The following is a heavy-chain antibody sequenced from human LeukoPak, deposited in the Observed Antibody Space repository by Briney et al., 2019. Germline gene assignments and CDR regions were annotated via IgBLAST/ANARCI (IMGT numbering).Heavy chain of an antibody. CDR2: ISSSSYI. J-gene: IGHJ3*02. D-gene: IGHD3-3*01. CDR3: ARMSGPRAFDI. V-gene: IGHV3-21*01. CDR1: GFTFSSYS. Sequence: GGSLRLSCAASGFTFSSYSMNWVRQAPGKGLEWVSSISSSSYIYYADSVKGRFTISRDNAKNSLYLQMNSLRAEDTAVYYCARMSGPRAFDIWGQGTMVTVSS.